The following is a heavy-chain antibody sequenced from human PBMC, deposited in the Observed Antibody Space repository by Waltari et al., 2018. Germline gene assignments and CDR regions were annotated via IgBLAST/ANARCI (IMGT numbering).Heavy chain of an antibody. V-gene: IGHV4-31*03. J-gene: IGHJ4*02. CDR1: GGSISSGGYY. D-gene: IGHD2-8*01. CDR2: IYYSGST. CDR3: ARAVPVNGVIDY. Sequence: QVQLQESGPGLVKPSQTLSLTCTFSGGSISSGGYYWSWIRQHPGKGLEWIGYIYYSGSTYYNPSLKSRVTISVDTSKNQFSLKLSSVTAADTAVYYCARAVPVNGVIDYWGQGTLVTVSS.